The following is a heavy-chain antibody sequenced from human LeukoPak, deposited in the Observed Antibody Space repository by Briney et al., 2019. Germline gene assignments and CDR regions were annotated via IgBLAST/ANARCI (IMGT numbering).Heavy chain of an antibody. CDR2: IWYDGSKK. V-gene: IGHV3-33*01. CDR1: GFTFRSHG. D-gene: IGHD2-2*01. J-gene: IGHJ5*02. CDR3: ARDSAHIVVVPPIMSLGLDNWSDP. Sequence: PGRSLRLSCAASGFTFRSHGMQWVRQAPGKGLEWGALIWYDGSKKYYADSVKGRFTISRDNSKNTLDLQMNSLRAEDTAVYYCARDSAHIVVVPPIMSLGLDNWSDPWGQGTLVTVSS.